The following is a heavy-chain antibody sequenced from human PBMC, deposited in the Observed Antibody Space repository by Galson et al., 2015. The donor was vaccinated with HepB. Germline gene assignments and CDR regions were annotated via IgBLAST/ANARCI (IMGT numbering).Heavy chain of an antibody. D-gene: IGHD4-17*01. Sequence: SVKVSCKASGGTFSAYALSWVRLAPGQGLEWLGGIIPIFRTTNYAQKFQDRVTIVADESTSTLYLDVSSLRSEDTAVYYCARGFGDRNALDIWGQGTMVTVSS. CDR2: IIPIFRTT. CDR3: ARGFGDRNALDI. J-gene: IGHJ3*02. V-gene: IGHV1-69*13. CDR1: GGTFSAYA.